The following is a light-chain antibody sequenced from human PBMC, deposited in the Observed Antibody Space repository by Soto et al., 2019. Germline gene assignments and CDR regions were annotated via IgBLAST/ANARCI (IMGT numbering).Light chain of an antibody. CDR1: QSVRTY. Sequence: EIVLTQSPVTLSLSPGEIATLSCRASQSVRTYLAWYQHRPGQAPRLLIYDASNRATGIPARFSGSGSGTDFTLTISSREPEDFAVYYCQHRNSWPGTFGQGTNLEIK. CDR3: QHRNSWPGT. CDR2: DAS. J-gene: IGKJ2*02. V-gene: IGKV3-11*01.